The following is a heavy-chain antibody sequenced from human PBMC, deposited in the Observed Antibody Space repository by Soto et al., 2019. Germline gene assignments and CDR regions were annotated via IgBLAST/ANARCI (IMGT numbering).Heavy chain of an antibody. V-gene: IGHV3-23*01. CDR3: AKDPLEHWGGAYFAY. CDR1: GFAFSTFP. D-gene: IGHD2-21*01. J-gene: IGHJ4*02. Sequence: EVQLLESGGGLVQPGGSLRLSCAASGFAFSTFPMNWVRQPPGKGLEWVSTISGSSGEKYYAASVKGRFTISRDNSKNTSDLHMSSMSAEDTAVYYCAKDPLEHWGGAYFAYWGQGTLVTFSS. CDR2: ISGSSGEK.